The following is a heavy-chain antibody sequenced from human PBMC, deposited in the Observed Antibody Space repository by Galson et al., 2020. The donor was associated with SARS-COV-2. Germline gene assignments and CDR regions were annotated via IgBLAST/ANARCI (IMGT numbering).Heavy chain of an antibody. J-gene: IGHJ2*01. CDR2: IYYSGST. D-gene: IGHD1-26*01. CDR1: GGSISSSSYY. CDR3: ARPHSGSYYWYFNL. Sequence: SETLSLTCTVSGGSISSSSYYWGWIRQPPGKGLEWIGSIYYSGSTYYNPSLKSRVTISVDTSKNQFSLKLSSVTAADTAVYYCARPHSGSYYWYFNLWGRGTLVTVSS. V-gene: IGHV4-39*07.